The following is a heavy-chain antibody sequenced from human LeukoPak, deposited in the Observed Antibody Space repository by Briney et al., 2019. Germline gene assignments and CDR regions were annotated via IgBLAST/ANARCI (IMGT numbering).Heavy chain of an antibody. CDR2: IKHNTIEM. V-gene: IGHV3-7*01. D-gene: IGHD3-10*01. Sequence: PGGSLRLSCAASGFTFSSHWMTWVRQAPGKGLEWVANIKHNTIEMWYVDSVKGRFTISRDNAHNLVFLQMNSLRVEDTAVYYCASGLGDYYGSRSFGYWGQGTLAIVSS. J-gene: IGHJ4*02. CDR1: GFTFSSHW. CDR3: ASGLGDYYGSRSFGY.